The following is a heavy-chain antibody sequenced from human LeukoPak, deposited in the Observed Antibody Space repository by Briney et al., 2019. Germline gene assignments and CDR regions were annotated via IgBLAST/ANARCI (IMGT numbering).Heavy chain of an antibody. V-gene: IGHV3-66*01. CDR3: ASCGDDCDPRETAWVDFLH. J-gene: IGHJ1*01. CDR1: GLTVSRKF. Sequence: GESLRLSCVVSGLTVSRKFMNWVRQAPGKGLEWVSGIYDDGSTFYADSVKGRFSISRDSSRNTLSLQMSSLRAEDTAVYFCASCGDDCDPRETAWVDFLHWGQGTLVTVSS. D-gene: IGHD2-21*02. CDR2: IYDDGST.